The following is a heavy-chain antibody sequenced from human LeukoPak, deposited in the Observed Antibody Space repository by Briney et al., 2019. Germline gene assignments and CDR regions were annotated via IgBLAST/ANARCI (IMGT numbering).Heavy chain of an antibody. Sequence: GGSLRLSCAASGFTFSSYEMNRVRQAPGKGLEWVSFIYSDNTHYSDSVKGRFTISRDNSKNTLYLQMNSLRAEDTAVYYCASGSDYWGQGTLVTVSS. CDR2: IYSDNT. D-gene: IGHD1-26*01. V-gene: IGHV3-53*01. CDR1: GFTFSSYE. CDR3: ASGSDY. J-gene: IGHJ4*02.